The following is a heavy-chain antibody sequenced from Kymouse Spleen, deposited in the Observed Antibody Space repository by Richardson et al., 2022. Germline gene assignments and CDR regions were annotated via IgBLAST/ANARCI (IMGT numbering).Heavy chain of an antibody. D-gene: IGHD3-10*01. CDR3: AKDRDYYGSGSWFDP. CDR2: ISYDGSNK. Sequence: QVQLVESGGGVVQPGRSLRLSCAASGFTFSSYGMHWVRQAPGKGLEWVAVISYDGSNKYYADSVKGRFTISRDNSKNTLYLQMNSLRAEDTAVYYCAKDRDYYGSGSWFDPWGQGTLVTVSS. J-gene: IGHJ5*02. V-gene: IGHV3-30*18. CDR1: GFTFSSYG.